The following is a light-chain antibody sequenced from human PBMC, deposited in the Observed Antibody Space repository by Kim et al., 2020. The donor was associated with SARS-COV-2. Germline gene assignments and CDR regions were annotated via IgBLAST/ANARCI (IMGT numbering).Light chain of an antibody. V-gene: IGKV4-1*01. Sequence: RGTLNCKSSQTVLYNSNNKNYLAWYQQKPGQAPKLLIYWASIRESVVSDRFSGSGSETDFTLTVSSLQAEDVAVYYCQQYYSTPPSFGQGTKLEI. CDR2: WAS. CDR3: QQYYSTPPS. J-gene: IGKJ2*03. CDR1: QTVLYNSNNKNY.